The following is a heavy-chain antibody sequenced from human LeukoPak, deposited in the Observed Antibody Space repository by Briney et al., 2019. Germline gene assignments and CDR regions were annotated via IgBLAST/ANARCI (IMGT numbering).Heavy chain of an antibody. Sequence: PSETLSLTCTVSGGSVSSYYWSWIRQPPGKGLEWIGYIYTSGSTNFNPSLKSRVTISVDTSKNQFSLKLSSVTAADTAVYYCARPQGFWSGYYGWFDPWVQGTLVTVSS. CDR3: ARPQGFWSGYYGWFDP. V-gene: IGHV4-4*09. CDR1: GGSVSSYY. D-gene: IGHD3-3*01. J-gene: IGHJ5*02. CDR2: IYTSGST.